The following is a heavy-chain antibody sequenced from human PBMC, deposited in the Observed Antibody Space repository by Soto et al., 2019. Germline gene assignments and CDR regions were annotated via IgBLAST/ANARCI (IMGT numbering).Heavy chain of an antibody. CDR3: ARGSGDTVDSSGFYKY. D-gene: IGHD3-22*01. CDR2: INHSGGT. J-gene: IGHJ4*02. V-gene: IGHV4-34*01. CDR1: GGSFSAYY. Sequence: PSETLSLPCAVYGGSFSAYYWSWIRQPPGKGLGWFGEINHSGGTSYNPSLKSRVTTSVDTSKSQFSLKLNSVTAADRAVYYRARGSGDTVDSSGFYKYWGQGTPVTVSS.